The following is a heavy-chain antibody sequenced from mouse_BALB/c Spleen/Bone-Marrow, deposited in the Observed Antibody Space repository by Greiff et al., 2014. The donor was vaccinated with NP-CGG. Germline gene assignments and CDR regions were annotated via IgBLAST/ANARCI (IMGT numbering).Heavy chain of an antibody. Sequence: VKLMESGLELVRPGVSVKISCKGSGYTFTDYAMHWVKQSHAKSLEWIGVISTYSGNTNYNQKFKGKATMTVDKSSSTAYMELARLTSEDSAIYYCARSGYGYDWFAYWGQGTLVTVSA. D-gene: IGHD2-2*01. J-gene: IGHJ3*01. CDR3: ARSGYGYDWFAY. CDR2: ISTYSGNT. V-gene: IGHV1-67*01. CDR1: GYTFTDYA.